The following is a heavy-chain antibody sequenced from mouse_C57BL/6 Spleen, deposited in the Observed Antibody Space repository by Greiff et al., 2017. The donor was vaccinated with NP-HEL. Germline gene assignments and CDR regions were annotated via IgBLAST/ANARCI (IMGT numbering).Heavy chain of an antibody. CDR1: GFTFTDYY. CDR3: ARWGYAMDY. CDR2: IRNKANGYTT. V-gene: IGHV7-3*01. J-gene: IGHJ4*01. Sequence: EVQLVESGGGLVQPGGSLSLSCAASGFTFTDYYMSWVRQPPGKALEWLGFIRNKANGYTTEYSASVKGRFTISRDNSQSILYLQLNALRAEDSATYYCARWGYAMDYWGQGTSVTVSS.